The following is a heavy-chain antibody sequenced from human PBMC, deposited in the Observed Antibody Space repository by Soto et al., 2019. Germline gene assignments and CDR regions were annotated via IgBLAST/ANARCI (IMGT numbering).Heavy chain of an antibody. CDR2: IYHSGST. CDR3: ARGMTTVTTFDY. Sequence: LTCAVSGGSISSGGYSCSWIRQPPGKGLEWIGYIYHSGSTYYNPSLKSRVTISVDRSKNQFSLKLSSVTAADTAVYYCARGMTTVTTFDYWGQGTLVTVSS. CDR1: GGSISSGGYS. V-gene: IGHV4-30-2*01. D-gene: IGHD4-4*01. J-gene: IGHJ4*02.